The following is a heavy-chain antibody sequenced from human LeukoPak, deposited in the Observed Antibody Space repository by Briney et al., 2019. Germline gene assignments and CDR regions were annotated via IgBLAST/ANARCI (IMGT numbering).Heavy chain of an antibody. D-gene: IGHD2-21*02. J-gene: IGHJ2*01. V-gene: IGHV3-23*01. CDR2: ISGSGGST. Sequence: GGSLRLSCAASGFTFSSCAMSWVRQAPGKGLEWVSAISGSGGSTYYADSVKGRFTISRDNSKNTLYLQMNSLRAEDTAVYYCAKDGPYCGGDCYWYFDLWGRGTLVTVSS. CDR3: AKDGPYCGGDCYWYFDL. CDR1: GFTFSSCA.